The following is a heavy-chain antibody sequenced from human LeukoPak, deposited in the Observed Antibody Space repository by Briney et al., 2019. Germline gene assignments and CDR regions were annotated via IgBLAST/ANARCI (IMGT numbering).Heavy chain of an antibody. CDR2: ISSSSSYI. CDR3: ARALIRITIFGVVTDYGMDV. V-gene: IGHV3-21*01. D-gene: IGHD3-3*01. CDR1: GLTFSSYS. Sequence: GGSLRLSCAASGLTFSSYSMNWVRQAPGKGLEWVSSISSSSSYIYYADSVKGRFTISRDNAKNSLYLQMNSLRAEDTAVYYCARALIRITIFGVVTDYGMDVWGQGTTVTVSS. J-gene: IGHJ6*02.